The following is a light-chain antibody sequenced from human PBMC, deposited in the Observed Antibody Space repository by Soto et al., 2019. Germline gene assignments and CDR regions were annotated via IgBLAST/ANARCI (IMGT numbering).Light chain of an antibody. CDR1: QSISAN. CDR3: QQSYAIPLT. Sequence: DIQMTQSPSSLSASVGDRVSITCRASQSISANLNWFQQKPGRAPNLLIYATSTLQSGVPSRFSGTRSGTDFPLTISTLQPEDSATYYCQQSYAIPLTFGGGTMVDIK. V-gene: IGKV1-39*01. J-gene: IGKJ4*01. CDR2: ATS.